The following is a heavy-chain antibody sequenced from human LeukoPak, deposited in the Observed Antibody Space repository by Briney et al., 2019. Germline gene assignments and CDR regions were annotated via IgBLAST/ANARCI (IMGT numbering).Heavy chain of an antibody. V-gene: IGHV1-18*01. D-gene: IGHD2-2*01. J-gene: IGHJ4*02. CDR2: ISAYNGNT. CDR3: ARGGSTDPKSGINDY. Sequence: ASVKVSCKASGYTFTSYGISWVRQAPGQGLEWMGWISAYNGNTNYAQKLQGRVTMTTDTSTSTAYMELRSLRSDDTAVYYCARGGSTDPKSGINDYWGQGTLVTVSS. CDR1: GYTFTSYG.